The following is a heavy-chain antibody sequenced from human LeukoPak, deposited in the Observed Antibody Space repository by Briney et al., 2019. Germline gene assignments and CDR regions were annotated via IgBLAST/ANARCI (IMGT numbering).Heavy chain of an antibody. J-gene: IGHJ4*02. CDR1: GFSFSDYP. D-gene: IGHD3-10*01. CDR2: ISGSGTTI. CDR3: ARTVDGVTGSDY. V-gene: IGHV3-48*01. Sequence: GGSLRLSCAASGFSFSDYPMDWVRQAPGKGLEWLSYISGSGTTIFYAGSVKGRFPISRDNAKNSLFLQMNSLRVEDTAVYYCARTVDGVTGSDYWGQGTLVTVSS.